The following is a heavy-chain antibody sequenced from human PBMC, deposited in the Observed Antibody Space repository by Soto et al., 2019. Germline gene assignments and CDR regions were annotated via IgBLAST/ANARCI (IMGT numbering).Heavy chain of an antibody. CDR1: GYTFTSYG. V-gene: IGHV1-18*01. Sequence: ASVKVSCKASGYTFTSYGISWVRQAPGQGLEWMGWISAYNGNTNYAQKLQGRVTMTTDTSTSTAYMELRSLRSDDTAVYYCARDEFWSLQASQDAFDSRGQGTRVTVSS. CDR2: ISAYNGNT. J-gene: IGHJ3*02. CDR3: ARDEFWSLQASQDAFDS. D-gene: IGHD1-1*01.